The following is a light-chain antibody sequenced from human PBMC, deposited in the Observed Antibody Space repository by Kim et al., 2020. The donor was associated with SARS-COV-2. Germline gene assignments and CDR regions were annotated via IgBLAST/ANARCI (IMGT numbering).Light chain of an antibody. CDR1: SSDVGAYKY. CDR2: EVN. CDR3: SSYAGTSGYV. V-gene: IGLV2-8*01. J-gene: IGLJ1*01. Sequence: GQPVTISCTGTSSDVGAYKYVSWYQQHPGKAPKLMIFEVNERPSGVPDRFSGSKSGNTASLTVSGLQAEDEADYYCSSYAGTSGYVFGTGTKVTVL.